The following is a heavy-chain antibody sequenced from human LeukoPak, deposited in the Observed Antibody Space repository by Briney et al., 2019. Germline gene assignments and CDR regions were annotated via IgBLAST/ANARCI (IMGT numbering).Heavy chain of an antibody. J-gene: IGHJ3*02. D-gene: IGHD6-19*01. V-gene: IGHV3-66*01. CDR2: IHSGGST. CDR3: ARDFFGWSPVPPDSFDI. CDR1: GFTVSSNY. Sequence: GGSLRLSCAASGFTVSSNYMNWVRQAPGKGLEWVSVIHSGGSTYYADSVRGRFAISRDNSKNTLYLQMNSLSAEHTAVYYCARDFFGWSPVPPDSFDIWGQGTVVTVSS.